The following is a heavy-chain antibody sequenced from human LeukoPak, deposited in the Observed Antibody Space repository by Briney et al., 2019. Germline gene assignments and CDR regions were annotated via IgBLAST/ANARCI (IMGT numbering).Heavy chain of an antibody. V-gene: IGHV3-30-3*01. CDR3: ARETSTSPYYYYGMDV. Sequence: GGSLRLSCAASGFTFSSYAMHWVRQAPGKGLEWVAVISYDGSNKYYADSVKGRFTISRDNSKNTLYLQMNSLRAEDTAVYYCARETSTSPYYYYGMDVWGQGTTVTVSS. CDR2: ISYDGSNK. D-gene: IGHD2-2*01. J-gene: IGHJ6*02. CDR1: GFTFSSYA.